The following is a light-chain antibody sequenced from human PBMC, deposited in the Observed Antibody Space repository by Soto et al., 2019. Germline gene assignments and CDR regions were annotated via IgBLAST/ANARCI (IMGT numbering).Light chain of an antibody. CDR2: AAS. CDR1: QRISSY. J-gene: IGKJ5*01. Sequence: DIQMTQSPSSLSSSVGDRVTITFRASQRISSYLSWYQQKPGTAPKLLIYAASSLQSGVPSRFSGSGSGTDFTLTISSLQPEDFATYHCQQSYSTPITFGQGTRLEI. CDR3: QQSYSTPIT. V-gene: IGKV1-39*01.